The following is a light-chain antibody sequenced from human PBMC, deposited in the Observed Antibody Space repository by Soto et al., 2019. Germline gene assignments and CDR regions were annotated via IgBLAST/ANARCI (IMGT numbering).Light chain of an antibody. CDR2: GAS. V-gene: IGKV3-20*01. J-gene: IGKJ1*01. Sequence: EIVLTQSPGTLSLSPGERATLSCRASQSVSSSYLAWYQQKPGQAPGLLIYGASNRATGIPDRFSGSGSGTDFTLTISRLEPEDFAVYYCQQYGSSAWTFGQGTKVEIK. CDR3: QQYGSSAWT. CDR1: QSVSSSY.